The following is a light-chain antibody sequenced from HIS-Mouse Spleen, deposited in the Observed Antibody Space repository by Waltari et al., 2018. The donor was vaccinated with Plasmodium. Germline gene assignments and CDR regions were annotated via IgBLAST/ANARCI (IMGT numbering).Light chain of an antibody. CDR1: KLGYKY. V-gene: IGLV3-1*01. CDR3: QAWDSSTVV. CDR2: QDS. J-gene: IGLJ2*01. Sequence: SYELTQPPSVSVSPGQTASITCSGDKLGYKYACWYQQKPGQSPVLVIYQDSKRPAGIPARFSGSISGNTATLTISGTQAMDEADYYCQAWDSSTVVFGGGTKLTVL.